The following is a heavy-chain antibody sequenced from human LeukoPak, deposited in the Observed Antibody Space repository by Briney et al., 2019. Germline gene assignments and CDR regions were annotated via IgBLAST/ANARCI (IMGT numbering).Heavy chain of an antibody. CDR2: ISAYNGIT. J-gene: IGHJ6*02. V-gene: IGHV1-18*01. CDR1: GYSFTRYG. CDR3: ARVLGGNSIFYFYGMDV. D-gene: IGHD4-23*01. Sequence: ASVKVSCKASGYSFTRYGISWVRQAPGQGLEWMGWISAYNGITAYAQKFQGRVTMTRDTSISTAYMELSRLRSDDTAVYYCARVLGGNSIFYFYGMDVWGQGTTVTVSS.